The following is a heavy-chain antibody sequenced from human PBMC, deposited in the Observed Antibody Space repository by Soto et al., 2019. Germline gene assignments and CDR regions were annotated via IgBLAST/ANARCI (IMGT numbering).Heavy chain of an antibody. V-gene: IGHV4-34*01. CDR3: ARGVATIRD. CDR2: MSNSGGT. CDR1: GWSFSDYT. D-gene: IGHD5-12*01. J-gene: IGHJ4*02. Sequence: SETLSVTCCVNGWSFSDYTWSWVRQPPGKRLEWIGEMSNSGGTNYNPSLKSRVSISVDTSKNEFSLKLSSVTAADTAVYYCARGVATIRDWGQGTLVTVSS.